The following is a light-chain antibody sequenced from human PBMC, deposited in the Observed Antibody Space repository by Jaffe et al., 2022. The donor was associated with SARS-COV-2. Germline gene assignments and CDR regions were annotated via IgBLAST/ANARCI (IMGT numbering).Light chain of an antibody. V-gene: IGLV2-23*02. CDR3: WSYTGDTTYV. Sequence: QSALIQPASVSGSPGQSITISCTGTSNDVGSHDRVSWYQHHPGQAPKLLIYEVINRPSRVSDRFSGSKSGNTASLTIFGLQAADEADYYCWSYTGDTTYVFGGGTKLTVL. CDR1: SNDVGSHDR. J-gene: IGLJ2*01. CDR2: EVI.